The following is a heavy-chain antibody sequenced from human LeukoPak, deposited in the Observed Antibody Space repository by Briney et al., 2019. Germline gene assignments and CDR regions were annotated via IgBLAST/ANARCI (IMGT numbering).Heavy chain of an antibody. V-gene: IGHV4-39*01. CDR2: IYYSGST. CDR1: GGSISSSSYY. CDR3: ARLGVVPAAPYYFDY. D-gene: IGHD2-2*01. J-gene: IGHJ4*02. Sequence: PSETLSLTCTVSGGSISSSSYYWGWIRQPPGKGLEWIGSIYYSGSTYYNPSLKSRVTISVDTSKNQFSLKLSSVTAADTAVYYCARLGVVPAAPYYFDYWGQGTLVTVSS.